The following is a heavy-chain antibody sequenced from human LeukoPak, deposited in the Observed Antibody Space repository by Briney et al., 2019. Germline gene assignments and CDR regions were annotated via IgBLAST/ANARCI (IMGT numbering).Heavy chain of an antibody. J-gene: IGHJ6*02. V-gene: IGHV3-30*18. Sequence: PGGSLRLSCAASGFTFSSYGMHWVRQAPGKGLEWVAVISYDGSNKYYADSVKGRFTISRDNSKNTLYLQMNSLRAEDTAVYYCAKSGPAPYYYYGMDVWGQGTTVTVSS. D-gene: IGHD2-15*01. CDR3: AKSGPAPYYYYGMDV. CDR2: ISYDGSNK. CDR1: GFTFSSYG.